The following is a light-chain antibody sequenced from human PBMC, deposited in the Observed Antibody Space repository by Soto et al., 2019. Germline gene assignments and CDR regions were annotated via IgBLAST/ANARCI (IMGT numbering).Light chain of an antibody. V-gene: IGLV1-40*01. CDR3: QSYDSSLVV. J-gene: IGLJ2*01. CDR2: GNS. Sequence: QSVLTQPPSVSGAPGQRVTISCTGSSSNIGAGYDVHWYQQLPGTAPKLLIYGNSNRPSGVPDRFFGSKSGTSASLAITGLQAEDGADYYCQSYDSSLVVFGGGTKLTVL. CDR1: SSNIGAGYD.